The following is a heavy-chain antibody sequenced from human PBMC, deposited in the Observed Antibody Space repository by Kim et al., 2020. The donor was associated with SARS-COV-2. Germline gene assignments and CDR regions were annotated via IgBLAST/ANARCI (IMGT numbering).Heavy chain of an antibody. D-gene: IGHD6-6*01. V-gene: IGHV4-34*01. CDR1: GGSFSGYY. J-gene: IGHJ2*01. CDR3: ARGRGSSSTRGYFDL. CDR2: INHSGST. Sequence: SETLSLTCAVYGGSFSGYYWSWIRQPPGKGLEWIGEINHSGSTNYNPSLKSRVTISVDTSKNQFSLKLSSVTAADTAVYYCARGRGSSSTRGYFDLWGRGTLVTVSS.